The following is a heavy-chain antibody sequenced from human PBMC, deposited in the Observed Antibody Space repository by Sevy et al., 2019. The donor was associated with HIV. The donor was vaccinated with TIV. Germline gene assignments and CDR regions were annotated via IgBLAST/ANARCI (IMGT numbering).Heavy chain of an antibody. J-gene: IGHJ4*02. V-gene: IGHV3-23*01. CDR1: GFTLSNYD. CDR2: INDGGST. Sequence: GGSLRLSCGASGFTLSNYDMSWVRQAPGKGPEWVSGINDGGSTYYADSVKGWFTISRDNSKKMVFLQMNSLRAEDTAVYYCASGDTTMITDLDYWGQGSLVTVSS. CDR3: ASGDTTMITDLDY. D-gene: IGHD5-18*01.